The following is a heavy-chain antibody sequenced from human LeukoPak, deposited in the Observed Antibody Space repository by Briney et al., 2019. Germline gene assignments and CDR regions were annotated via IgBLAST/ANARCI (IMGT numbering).Heavy chain of an antibody. CDR2: IYPRDGST. J-gene: IGHJ3*02. CDR1: GYTFTSNY. Sequence: ASVKVSCKASGYTFTSNYIHWVRQAPGQGLEWMGMIYPRDGSTSYAQKFQGRVTITADESTSTAYMELSSLRSEDTAVYYCARPMTTVTTWPELDAFDIWGQGTMVTVSS. V-gene: IGHV1-46*01. D-gene: IGHD4-17*01. CDR3: ARPMTTVTTWPELDAFDI.